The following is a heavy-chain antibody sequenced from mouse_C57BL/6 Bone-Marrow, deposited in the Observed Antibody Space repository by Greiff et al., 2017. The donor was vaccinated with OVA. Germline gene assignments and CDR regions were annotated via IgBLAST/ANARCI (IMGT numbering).Heavy chain of an antibody. Sequence: VQLKESGGGLVKPGGSLKLSCAASGFTFSSYTMSWVRQTPEQRLEWVATISGGGGNTYYPDSVKGRVTITSDNANNTLYLQMGCVRSGDAGWYYCASRRADWGQGTLVTVSA. CDR2: ISGGGGNT. CDR3: ASRRAD. CDR1: GFTFSSYT. V-gene: IGHV5-9*01. J-gene: IGHJ3*01.